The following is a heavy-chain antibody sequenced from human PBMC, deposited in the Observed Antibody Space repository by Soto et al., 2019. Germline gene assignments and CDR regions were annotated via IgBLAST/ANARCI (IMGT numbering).Heavy chain of an antibody. CDR3: ARKTEQLVVGERVYYYYYMDV. CDR1: GGSISSYY. J-gene: IGHJ6*03. Sequence: SETLSLTCTVSGGSISSYYWSWIRQPPGKGLEWIGYIYYSGSTNYNPSLKSRVPISVDTSKNQFSLKLSSVTAADTAVYYCARKTEQLVVGERVYYYYYMDVWGKGTTVTVSS. CDR2: IYYSGST. D-gene: IGHD6-6*01. V-gene: IGHV4-59*01.